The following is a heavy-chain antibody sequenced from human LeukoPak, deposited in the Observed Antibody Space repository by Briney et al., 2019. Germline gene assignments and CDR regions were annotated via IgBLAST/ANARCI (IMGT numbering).Heavy chain of an antibody. J-gene: IGHJ6*03. CDR3: ARVPMGASYYYMDV. V-gene: IGHV4-31*03. CDR1: GASISTGGYY. Sequence: SETLSLTCTVSGASISTGGYYWSWIRQQPGKGLEWIGYIYHLGSTYYNPSLKSRLTISIDTSKNQFSLNLRSVTAAGTAMYYCARVPMGASYYYMDVWGKGTSVTVSS. CDR2: IYHLGST. D-gene: IGHD1-26*01.